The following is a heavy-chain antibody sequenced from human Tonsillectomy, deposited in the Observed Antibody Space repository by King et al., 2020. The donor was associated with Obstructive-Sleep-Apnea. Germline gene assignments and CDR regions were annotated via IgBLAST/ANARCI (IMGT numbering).Heavy chain of an antibody. CDR1: GFTFSNYA. J-gene: IGHJ4*02. V-gene: IGHV3-23*04. Sequence: VQLVESGGGLVQPGGSLRLSCAASGFTFSNYAMSWVRHAPGKGLEWVSGISNSGSTYYADSVKGRFTISRDNSKNTLYLQLNSLRAEDTAVYYCAKALPDYDNSGYPDYWGQGTLVTVSS. CDR2: ISNSGST. CDR3: AKALPDYDNSGYPDY. D-gene: IGHD3-22*01.